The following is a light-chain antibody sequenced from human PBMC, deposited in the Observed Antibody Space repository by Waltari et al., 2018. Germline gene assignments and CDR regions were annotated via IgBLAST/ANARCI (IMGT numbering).Light chain of an antibody. CDR2: AAS. J-gene: IGKJ1*01. Sequence: AIRVTQSPSSVSASTGDTVTITCRASEAGRSYFGWYQQKQGKSPQLLVYAASSLQTGVPSRFSARGSGTHFTLTINNVQSEDFATYHCEQYYSFPRTFGQGTKVEV. V-gene: IGKV1-8*01. CDR3: EQYYSFPRT. CDR1: EAGRSY.